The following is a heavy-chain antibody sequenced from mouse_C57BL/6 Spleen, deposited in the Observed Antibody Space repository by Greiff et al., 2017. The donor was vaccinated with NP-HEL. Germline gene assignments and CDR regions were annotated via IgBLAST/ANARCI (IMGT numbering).Heavy chain of an antibody. D-gene: IGHD2-4*01. J-gene: IGHJ2*01. V-gene: IGHV1-15*01. CDR1: GYTFTDYE. CDR2: IDPETGGT. CDR3: TREGVYYDYDPYFDY. Sequence: VKLMESGAELVRPGASVTLSCKASGYTFTDYEMHWVKQTPVHGLEWIGAIDPETGGTAYNQKFKGKAILTADKSSSTAYMELRSLTSEDSAVYYCTREGVYYDYDPYFDYWGQGTTLTVSS.